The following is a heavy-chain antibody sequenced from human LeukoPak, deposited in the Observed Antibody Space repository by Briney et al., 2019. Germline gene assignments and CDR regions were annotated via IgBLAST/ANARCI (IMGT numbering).Heavy chain of an antibody. CDR2: INEDGSSI. CDR3: ARDRINCSGGSCYSDAFDI. D-gene: IGHD2-15*01. J-gene: IGHJ3*02. V-gene: IGHV3-74*01. CDR1: GFTFSSYW. Sequence: GSLRLSCAVSGFTFSSYWMHWVRQVPGKGLVWVSRINEDGSSISYADSVKGRFTISRDNAKNTLYLQMNSLRAEDTAVYYCARDRINCSGGSCYSDAFDIWGQGTMVTVSS.